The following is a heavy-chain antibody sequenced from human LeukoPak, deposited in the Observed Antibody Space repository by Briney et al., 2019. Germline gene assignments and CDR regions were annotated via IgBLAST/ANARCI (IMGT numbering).Heavy chain of an antibody. D-gene: IGHD3-10*01. CDR3: ARDMGRGGTYYYYMDV. J-gene: IGHJ6*03. V-gene: IGHV1-18*01. CDR1: GYTFTSYG. CDR2: ISAYKGNT. Sequence: ASVKVSCKASGYTFTSYGISWVRQAPGQGLEWMGWISAYKGNTNYAQKLQGRVTMTTDTSTSTAYTELRSLRSDDTAVYYCARDMGRGGTYYYYMDVWGKGTTVTISS.